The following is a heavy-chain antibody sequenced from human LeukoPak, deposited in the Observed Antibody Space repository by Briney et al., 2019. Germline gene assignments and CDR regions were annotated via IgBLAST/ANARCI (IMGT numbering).Heavy chain of an antibody. J-gene: IGHJ6*03. D-gene: IGHD3-9*01. CDR1: GGSFSGYY. Sequence: SETLSLTCAVYGGSFSGYYWSWLRQPPGKGLEWIGEINHSGSTNYNPSLKSRVTISVDTSKNPFSLKLSSVPAADTAVYYCARMLRYFDWLPYYYYYMDVWGKGTTVTVSS. CDR3: ARMLRYFDWLPYYYYYMDV. CDR2: INHSGST. V-gene: IGHV4-34*01.